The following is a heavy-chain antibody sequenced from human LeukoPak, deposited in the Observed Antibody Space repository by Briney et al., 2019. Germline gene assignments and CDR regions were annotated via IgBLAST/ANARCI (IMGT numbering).Heavy chain of an antibody. CDR3: AKESTPIGLRYFDWVHYYFDY. CDR2: ISYDGSNK. CDR1: GFTFSSYA. Sequence: GGSLRLSCAASGFTFSSYAMHWVRQAPGKGLEWVAVISYDGSNKYYADSVKGRFTISRDNSKNTLYLQMNSLRAEDTAVYYCAKESTPIGLRYFDWVHYYFDYWGQGTLVTVSS. D-gene: IGHD3-9*01. V-gene: IGHV3-30*04. J-gene: IGHJ4*02.